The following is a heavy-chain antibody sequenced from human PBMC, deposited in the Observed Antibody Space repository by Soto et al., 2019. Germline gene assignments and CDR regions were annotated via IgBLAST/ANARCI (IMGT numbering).Heavy chain of an antibody. CDR1: GGSFSGYY. CDR3: ARDYRYDFWSGYYMGGLDY. V-gene: IGHV4-34*01. J-gene: IGHJ4*02. Sequence: SETLSLTCAVYGGSFSGYYWSWIRQPPGKGLEWIGEINHSGSTNYNPSLKSRVTISVDTSKNKFSLKLSSVTAADTAVYYCARDYRYDFWSGYYMGGLDYWGQGTLVTVSS. D-gene: IGHD3-3*01. CDR2: INHSGST.